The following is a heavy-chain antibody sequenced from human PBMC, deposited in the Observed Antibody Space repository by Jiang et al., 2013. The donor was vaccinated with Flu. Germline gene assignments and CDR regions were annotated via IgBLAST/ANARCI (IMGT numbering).Heavy chain of an antibody. V-gene: IGHV4-39*07. CDR2: IYYSGST. Sequence: GSGLVKPSETLSLTCTVSGGSISSSSYYWGWIRQPPGKGLEWIGSIYYSGSTYYNPSLKSRVTISVDTSKNQFSLKLSSVTAADTAVYYCASHSTTGTTFSFFSGLEDWGQG. D-gene: IGHD1-7*01. J-gene: IGHJ1*01. CDR1: GGSISSSSYY. CDR3: ASHSTTGTTFSFFSGLED.